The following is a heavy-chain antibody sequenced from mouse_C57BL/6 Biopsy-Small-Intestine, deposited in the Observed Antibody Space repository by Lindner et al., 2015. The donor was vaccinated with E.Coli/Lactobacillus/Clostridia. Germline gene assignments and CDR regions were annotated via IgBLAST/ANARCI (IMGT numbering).Heavy chain of an antibody. CDR3: ARGGSYSNYRYFDV. CDR2: ISPGDGDT. V-gene: IGHV1-82*01. CDR1: GYSFTGYN. J-gene: IGHJ1*01. Sequence: VQLQESGPELVKPGASVKITCKASGYSFTGYNMNWVKQGPGKGLEWIGRISPGDGDTNYNGKFKGKATLTADKSSSTAYMQLSSLTSEDSAVFFCARGGSYSNYRYFDVWGAGTTVTVSS. D-gene: IGHD2-5*01.